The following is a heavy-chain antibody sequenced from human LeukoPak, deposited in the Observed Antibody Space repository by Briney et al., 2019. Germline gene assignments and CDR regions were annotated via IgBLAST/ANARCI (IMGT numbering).Heavy chain of an antibody. CDR1: GFTFDDYA. CDR3: AREVTMVRGVLDY. V-gene: IGHV3-9*01. J-gene: IGHJ4*02. Sequence: PGRSLRLSCAASGFTFDDYAMHCVRQAPGKGLEWVSGISWNSGSIGYADSVKGRFTISRDNAKNSLYLQMNSLRAEDTAVYYCAREVTMVRGVLDYWGQGTLVTVSS. D-gene: IGHD3-10*01. CDR2: ISWNSGSI.